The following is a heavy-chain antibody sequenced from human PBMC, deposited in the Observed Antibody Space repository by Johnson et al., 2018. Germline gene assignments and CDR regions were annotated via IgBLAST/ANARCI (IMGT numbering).Heavy chain of an antibody. CDR2: INHSGST. D-gene: IGHD4-17*01. Sequence: QVQLQQWGAGLLKPSETLSLTCAVYGGSFSGYYWSWIRQPPGKGLEWIGEINHSGSTNNNPSLKSRVTISVDTSKNQFSLKLRFVTAADTAVYYRARGRISGDYGYYYGMDVWGQGTTVTVSS. CDR3: ARGRISGDYGYYYGMDV. CDR1: GGSFSGYY. J-gene: IGHJ6*02. V-gene: IGHV4-34*01.